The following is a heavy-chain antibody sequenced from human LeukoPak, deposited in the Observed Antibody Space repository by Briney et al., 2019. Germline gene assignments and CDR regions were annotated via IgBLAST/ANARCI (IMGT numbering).Heavy chain of an antibody. CDR2: VHYSGST. J-gene: IGHJ3*02. Sequence: SETLSLTCTVSVDSMSSYYWSWIRQPPGKGLEWIGYVHYSGSTNYNPSLQSRVTISVDTSKHQFSLKLSSVTAADTAVYYCARDRSSWYLVYAFDIWGQGTVVTVSS. V-gene: IGHV4-59*12. CDR3: ARDRSSWYLVYAFDI. D-gene: IGHD6-13*01. CDR1: VDSMSSYY.